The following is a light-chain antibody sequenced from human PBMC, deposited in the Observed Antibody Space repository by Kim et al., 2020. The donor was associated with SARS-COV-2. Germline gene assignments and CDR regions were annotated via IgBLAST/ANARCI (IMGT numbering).Light chain of an antibody. V-gene: IGKV1-33*01. CDR1: QDISNY. CDR2: DSS. J-gene: IGKJ5*01. CDR3: QQYDNLPVT. Sequence: DIQMTQSPSSLSASVGDRVTINCQASQDISNYLNWYQQKLGKAPKLLIYDSSNLETGVPSRFSGSGSGTDFTFTISSLQPEDIGTYYCQQYDNLPVTFGQGTRLEIK.